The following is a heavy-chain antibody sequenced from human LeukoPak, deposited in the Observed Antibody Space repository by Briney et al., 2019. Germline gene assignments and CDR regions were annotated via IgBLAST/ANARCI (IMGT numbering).Heavy chain of an antibody. D-gene: IGHD4-23*01. CDR1: GGSFSGYY. V-gene: IGHV4-39*01. CDR2: ISYSGST. CDR3: ARRSATVVTRWFDP. J-gene: IGHJ5*02. Sequence: PSETLSLTCAVYGGSFSGYYWGWIRQPPGKGLEWIGSISYSGSTYYNPSLKSRVTISVDTSKNQFSLRLSSVTAADTAVYYCARRSATVVTRWFDPWGQGTLVTVSS.